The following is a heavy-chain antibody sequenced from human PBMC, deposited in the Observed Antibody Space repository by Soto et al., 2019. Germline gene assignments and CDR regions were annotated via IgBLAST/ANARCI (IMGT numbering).Heavy chain of an antibody. CDR3: ASGFRRHEYFQH. V-gene: IGHV3-33*01. D-gene: IGHD5-12*01. CDR1: GFTFSSYG. J-gene: IGHJ1*01. CDR2: IWYDGSNK. Sequence: QVQLVESGGGVVQPGRSLRLSCAASGFTFSSYGMHWVRQAPGKVLEWVAVIWYDGSNKYYADSVKGRFTISRDNSKNMLYLQMNSLRAEDTAVYYCASGFRRHEYFQHWGQGTLVTVSS.